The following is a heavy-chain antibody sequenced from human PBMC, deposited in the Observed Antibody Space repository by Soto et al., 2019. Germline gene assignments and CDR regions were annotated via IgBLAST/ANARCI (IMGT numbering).Heavy chain of an antibody. CDR1: TFSSYS. D-gene: IGHD1-26*01. CDR3: TRDDGGSYDNWFNP. CDR2: ISSGSAFV. J-gene: IGHJ5*02. Sequence: EVHWVESGGGLVKPGVPLRLSCTFTFSSYSLNWVRQAPGKGLEWVSSISSGSAFVKYADSVKGRCTISRDKANNLLYLQMRSLRVDDSAVYYCTRDDGGSYDNWFNPWGQGTLVTVSS. V-gene: IGHV3-21*01.